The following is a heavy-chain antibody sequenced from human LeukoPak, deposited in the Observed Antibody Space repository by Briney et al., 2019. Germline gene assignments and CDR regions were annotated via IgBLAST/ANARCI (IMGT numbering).Heavy chain of an antibody. V-gene: IGHV1-2*02. CDR1: GYPFTGFY. CDR3: ARPMAGGTYSLILAH. CDR2: TNPHSGDT. Sequence: ASVKVSCKASGYPFTGFYVHWVRQAPGEGPERMGWTNPHSGDTDYAQKFRSRVTMTRDTSIGTAYVELTGLKSDDTAVYYCARPMAGGTYSLILAHWGQGTLVTVSP. J-gene: IGHJ4*02. D-gene: IGHD1-26*01.